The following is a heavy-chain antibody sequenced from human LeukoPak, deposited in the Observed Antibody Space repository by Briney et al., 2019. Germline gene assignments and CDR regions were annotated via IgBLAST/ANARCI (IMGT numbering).Heavy chain of an antibody. CDR3: AGNLHQGGYCSGGSCYRVRGWFDP. V-gene: IGHV4-39*07. J-gene: IGHJ5*02. CDR2: IYYSGST. D-gene: IGHD2-15*01. Sequence: SETLSLTCTVSGGSISSSSYYWGWIRQPPGKGLEWIGSIYYSGSTYYNPSLKSRVTISVDTSKNQFSLKLSSVTAADTAVYYCAGNLHQGGYCSGGSCYRVRGWFDPWGQGTLVTVSS. CDR1: GGSISSSSYY.